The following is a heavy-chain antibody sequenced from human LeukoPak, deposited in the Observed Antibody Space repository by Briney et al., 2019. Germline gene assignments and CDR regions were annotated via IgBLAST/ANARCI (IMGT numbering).Heavy chain of an antibody. D-gene: IGHD2-2*01. CDR3: AKGDQCSSTSCRNYYYMDV. CDR1: GFTFSSYA. J-gene: IGHJ6*03. Sequence: GGSLRLSCAASGFTFSSYAMSWVRQAPGKGLEWVSGISGNSGTTDYADSVKGRFTISRDNSKNTLYMQMNSLRAEDTAVYYCAKGDQCSSTSCRNYYYMDVWGKGTTVTVSS. V-gene: IGHV3-23*01. CDR2: ISGNSGTT.